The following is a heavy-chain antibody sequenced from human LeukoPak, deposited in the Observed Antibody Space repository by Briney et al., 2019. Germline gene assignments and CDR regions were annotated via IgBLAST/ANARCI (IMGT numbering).Heavy chain of an antibody. V-gene: IGHV3-23*01. CDR1: GFSFSNWA. Sequence: PGGSLRLSCAASGFSFSNWAMSWVRQAPGKGLEWVSGFTRNDETTSYADSVKGRFTISRDNSKNALFLQMNDLRAEDTAVYYCAILKYCSSSTCWGQGTLVTVSS. D-gene: IGHD2-2*01. CDR3: AILKYCSSSTC. CDR2: FTRNDETT. J-gene: IGHJ4*02.